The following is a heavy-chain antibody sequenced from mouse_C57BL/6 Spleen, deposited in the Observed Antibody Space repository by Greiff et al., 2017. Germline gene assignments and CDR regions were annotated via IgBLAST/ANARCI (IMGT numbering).Heavy chain of an antibody. J-gene: IGHJ4*01. CDR1: GYSFTDYN. D-gene: IGHD1-1*01. V-gene: IGHV1-39*01. CDR2: INPNYGTT. Sequence: VQLKESGPELVKPGASVKISCKASGYSFTDYNMNWVKQSNGKSLEWIGVINPNYGTTSYNQKFKGKATLTVDQSSSTAYMQLNSLTSEDSAVYYCATEDGSPYYYAMDYWGQGTSVTVSS. CDR3: ATEDGSPYYYAMDY.